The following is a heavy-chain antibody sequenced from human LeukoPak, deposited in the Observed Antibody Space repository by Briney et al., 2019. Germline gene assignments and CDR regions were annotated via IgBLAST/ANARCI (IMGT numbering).Heavy chain of an antibody. J-gene: IGHJ4*02. CDR1: GFTFSSYA. Sequence: PGGSLRLSCAASGFTFSSYAMHWVRQAPGKGLEYVSAISSNGGSTYYANSVKGRFTISRDNSKNTLYLQMGSLRAEDMAVYYCARSDSGSYFKGEPFDYWGQGTLVTVSS. D-gene: IGHD1-26*01. CDR2: ISSNGGST. V-gene: IGHV3-64*01. CDR3: ARSDSGSYFKGEPFDY.